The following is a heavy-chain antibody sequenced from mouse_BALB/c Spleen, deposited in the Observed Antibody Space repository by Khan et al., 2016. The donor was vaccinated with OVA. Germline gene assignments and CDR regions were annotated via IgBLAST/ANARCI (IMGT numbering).Heavy chain of an antibody. Sequence: QVQLQQSGPELVRPGVSVKISCKGSGYTFTDYAIHWVKQSHAKSLEWIGLISSYSGNKNYKQKFKDKATMTVDKYYSKAYMELARLTSEDSAIYSCTRPAYAGYYDYWGQGTTLTVSS. CDR1: GYTFTDYA. J-gene: IGHJ2*01. CDR3: TRPAYAGYYDY. D-gene: IGHD2-3*01. CDR2: ISSYSGNK. V-gene: IGHV1S137*01.